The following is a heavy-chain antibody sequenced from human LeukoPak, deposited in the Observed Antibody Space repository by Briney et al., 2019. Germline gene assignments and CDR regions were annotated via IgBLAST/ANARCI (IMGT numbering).Heavy chain of an antibody. D-gene: IGHD6-19*01. V-gene: IGHV1-2*02. CDR1: GYTFTGYY. CDR3: AGSGWYVGYFQH. J-gene: IGHJ1*01. CDR2: INPNSGGT. Sequence: ASVKVSCKASGYTFTGYYVHWVRQAPGQGLEWMGWINPNSGGTNYAQKFQGRVTMTRDTSISTAYMELSRLRSDDTAVYYCAGSGWYVGYFQHWGQGTLVTVSS.